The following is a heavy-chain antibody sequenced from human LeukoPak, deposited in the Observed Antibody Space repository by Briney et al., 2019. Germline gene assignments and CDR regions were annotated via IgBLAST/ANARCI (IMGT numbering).Heavy chain of an antibody. V-gene: IGHV3-21*01. CDR2: ITSGGRYI. Sequence: GGSLRLSCAASGFTFSRYSMNWVRQAPGEGLEWVSSITSGGRYIYYADSVKGRFTISRDNSENSLYLQMDSLTAEDTAVYYCTREGSQWDFLVDYWGQGTRVAVSP. CDR3: TREGSQWDFLVDY. D-gene: IGHD2/OR15-2a*01. J-gene: IGHJ4*02. CDR1: GFTFSRYS.